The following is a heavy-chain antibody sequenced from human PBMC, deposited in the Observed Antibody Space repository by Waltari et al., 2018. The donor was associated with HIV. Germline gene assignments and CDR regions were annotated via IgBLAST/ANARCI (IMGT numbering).Heavy chain of an antibody. CDR1: GGSISSFY. CDR2: IYYSGST. CDR3: ARNPPPGKPLVGTGWFDP. Sequence: QVQLQESGPGLVKPSETLSLTCTVSGGSISSFYWSWIRQPPGKGLEWIGYIYYSGSTNYTPPRKSRVTISVDTSKNQFSLKVTSVTAADTALYYCARNPPPGKPLVGTGWFDPWGQGTLVTVSS. J-gene: IGHJ5*02. V-gene: IGHV4-59*01. D-gene: IGHD6-13*01.